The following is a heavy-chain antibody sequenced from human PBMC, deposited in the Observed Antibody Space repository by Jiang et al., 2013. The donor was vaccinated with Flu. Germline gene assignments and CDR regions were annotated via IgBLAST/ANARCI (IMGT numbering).Heavy chain of an antibody. J-gene: IGHJ5*02. CDR2: INAGNGNT. CDR3: AREDSTEIVVVPAAIYNWFDP. D-gene: IGHD2-2*01. V-gene: IGHV1-3*01. CDR1: GYTFTSYA. Sequence: GAEVKKPGASVKVSCKASGYTFTSYAMHWVRQAPGQRLEWMGWINAGNGNTKYSQKFQGRVTITRDTSASTAYMELSSLRSEDTAVYYCAREDSTEIVVVPAAIYNWFDPWGQGTLVTVSS.